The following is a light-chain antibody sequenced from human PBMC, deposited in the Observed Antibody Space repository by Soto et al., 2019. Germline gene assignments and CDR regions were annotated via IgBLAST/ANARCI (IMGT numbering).Light chain of an antibody. J-gene: IGLJ2*01. CDR3: NSFASSNSLI. CDR1: SSDIGAYNY. V-gene: IGLV2-14*01. Sequence: QSALTQPASVSGSLGQSITISCTGTSSDIGAYNYVSWYQQHPGKAPKLIIYEVSYRPSGVSNRFSASKSANTASLTISGLQAKDEADYYCNSFASSNSLIFGGGTKLTVL. CDR2: EVS.